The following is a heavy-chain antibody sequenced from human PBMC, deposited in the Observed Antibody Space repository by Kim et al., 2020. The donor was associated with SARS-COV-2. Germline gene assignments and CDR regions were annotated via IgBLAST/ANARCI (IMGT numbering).Heavy chain of an antibody. V-gene: IGHV1-46*01. Sequence: GSTSYAQKFQGRVTMTRDTSTSTVYVELSSLGSEDTAGYYCARGGDYVDYWGQGTLVTVSS. J-gene: IGHJ4*02. D-gene: IGHD4-17*01. CDR2: GST. CDR3: ARGGDYVDY.